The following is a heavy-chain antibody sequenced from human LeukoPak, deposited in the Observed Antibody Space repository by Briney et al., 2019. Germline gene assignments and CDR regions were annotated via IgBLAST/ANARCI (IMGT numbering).Heavy chain of an antibody. CDR1: GGSISIYY. J-gene: IGHJ4*02. CDR2: IYNSGST. Sequence: SQTLSLTCTVYGGSISIYYWGWIRQPAGKGLEWIGHIYNSGSTNYNPSLKGRVTMSVATSKNQFSLHLSSVTAADTAVYYCARSAFLVTAPGLYYFDYWGQGTLVAVSS. D-gene: IGHD6-13*01. CDR3: ARSAFLVTAPGLYYFDY. V-gene: IGHV4-4*07.